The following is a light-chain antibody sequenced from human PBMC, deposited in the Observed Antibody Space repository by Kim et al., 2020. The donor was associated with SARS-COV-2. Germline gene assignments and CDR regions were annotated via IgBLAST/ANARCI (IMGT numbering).Light chain of an antibody. CDR3: QQYFSYSVT. CDR2: DGS. CDR1: QNVNNW. V-gene: IGKV1-5*01. Sequence: ASVGDRVTITCRASQNVNNWLAWYQQKRGKAPKVLIYDGSSLERGVPSRFSGSGSGTEFTLTISSLQADDFATYYCQQYFSYSVTFGQGTRLEIK. J-gene: IGKJ5*01.